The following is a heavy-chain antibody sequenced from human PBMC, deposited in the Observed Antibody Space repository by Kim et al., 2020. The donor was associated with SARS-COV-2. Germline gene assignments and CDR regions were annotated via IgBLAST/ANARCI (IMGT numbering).Heavy chain of an antibody. D-gene: IGHD3-9*01. CDR3: TRVSNDILTGSNEYYFDY. CDR2: IRSKAYGGTT. Sequence: GGSLRLSCTASGFTFGDYAMSWFRQAPGKGLEWVGFIRSKAYGGTTEYAASVKGRFTISRDDSKSIAYLQMNSLKTEDTAVYYCTRVSNDILTGSNEYYFDYWGQGTLVTVSS. J-gene: IGHJ4*02. V-gene: IGHV3-49*03. CDR1: GFTFGDYA.